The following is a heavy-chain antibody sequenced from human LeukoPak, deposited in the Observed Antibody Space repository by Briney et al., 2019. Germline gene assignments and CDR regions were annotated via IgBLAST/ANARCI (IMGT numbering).Heavy chain of an antibody. Sequence: PGGSLRLSCAASGFTFSSYAMSWVRQAPGKGLEWVSAISGSGGSTYYADSVKGRFTISRDNSKNTLYLQMNSLRAEDTAVYYCAKDLWSAMTYYYDSSGFEAYWGQGTLVTVSS. V-gene: IGHV3-23*01. CDR2: ISGSGGST. J-gene: IGHJ4*02. D-gene: IGHD3-22*01. CDR1: GFTFSSYA. CDR3: AKDLWSAMTYYYDSSGFEAY.